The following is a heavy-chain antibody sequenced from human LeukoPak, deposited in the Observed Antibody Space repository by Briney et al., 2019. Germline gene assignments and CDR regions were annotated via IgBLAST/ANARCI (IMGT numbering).Heavy chain of an antibody. D-gene: IGHD3-9*01. CDR2: ISGSGGST. J-gene: IGHJ4*02. V-gene: IGHV3-23*01. CDR3: ARDLRAYDILTGYYFDY. Sequence: GGSLRLSCAASGFTFSTYAMSWVRQAPGKGLEWVSGISGSGGSTHYADSVKGRFTISRDNSKNTLYLQMNSLRAEDTAVYYCARDLRAYDILTGYYFDYWGQGTLVTVSS. CDR1: GFTFSTYA.